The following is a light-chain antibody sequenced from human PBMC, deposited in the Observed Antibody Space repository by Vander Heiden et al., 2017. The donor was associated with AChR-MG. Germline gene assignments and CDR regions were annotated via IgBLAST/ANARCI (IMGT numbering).Light chain of an antibody. CDR2: AAS. V-gene: IGKV1-39*01. CDR3: QQRYRTHPHT. J-gene: IGKJ3*01. CDR1: QCISSY. Sequence: DIQMTQSPSSLSASVGDRVTIPCRASQCISSYLNWYQQKPGKAPKLLIYAASSLQSGVPSRFSGSGCGTDFTLTISSRQPEDFAPYYCQQRYRTHPHTFGHGTKVDIK.